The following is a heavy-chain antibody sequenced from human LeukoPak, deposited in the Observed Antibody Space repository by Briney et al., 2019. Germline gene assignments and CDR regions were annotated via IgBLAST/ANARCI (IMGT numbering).Heavy chain of an antibody. CDR3: ARVDTERYYYYIDV. Sequence: ASVKVSCKASGYTFTSYGISWVRQVPGQGLEWMGWISTFNGHTNYAQKFQDRVTMSRDTSTSTAYMELRSLLSDDTAVYFCARVDTERYYYYIDVWGKGTTVTVS. V-gene: IGHV1-18*01. D-gene: IGHD5-18*01. CDR2: ISTFNGHT. CDR1: GYTFTSYG. J-gene: IGHJ6*03.